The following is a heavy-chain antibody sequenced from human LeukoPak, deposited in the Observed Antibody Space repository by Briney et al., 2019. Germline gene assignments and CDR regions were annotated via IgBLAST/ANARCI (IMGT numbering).Heavy chain of an antibody. D-gene: IGHD4-17*01. J-gene: IGHJ6*04. CDR3: ARETYGDYYYYYGMDV. CDR2: TYYRSKWYN. CDR1: GDSVSSNSAA. V-gene: IGHV6-1*01. Sequence: SRTLSLTCAISGDSVSSNSAAWNWIGQSPSRGLEWLGRTYYRSKWYNDYAVSVKSRITINPDTSKNQFSLQLNSVTPEDTAMYYCARETYGDYYYYYGMDVWGKGTTVTVSS.